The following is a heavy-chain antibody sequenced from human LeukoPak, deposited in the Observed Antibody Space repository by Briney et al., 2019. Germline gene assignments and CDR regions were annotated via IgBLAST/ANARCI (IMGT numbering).Heavy chain of an antibody. Sequence: GGSLRLSCAASGFTFIDYYMGWIRQAPGKGLEWVSYISSSTSDTKYADSVKGRFTISRDNVKNSLYLQMNSLRAEDTAVYYCARAPGGCSGGACYTDSWGQGTLVTVSS. J-gene: IGHJ4*02. CDR3: ARAPGGCSGGACYTDS. D-gene: IGHD2-15*01. CDR1: GFTFIDYY. V-gene: IGHV3-11*06. CDR2: ISSSTSDT.